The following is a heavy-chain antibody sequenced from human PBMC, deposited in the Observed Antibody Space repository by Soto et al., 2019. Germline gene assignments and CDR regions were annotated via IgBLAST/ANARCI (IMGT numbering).Heavy chain of an antibody. V-gene: IGHV4-39*02. D-gene: IGHD6-13*01. CDR3: ARESRSWYGSIWDY. CDR2: IYYSGST. CDR1: GGSISSSSYY. J-gene: IGHJ4*02. Sequence: SETLSLTCTVSGGSISSSSYYWGWIRQPPGKGLEWIGSIYYSGSTHYNPSLKSRVTISVDTSKNQFSLKLSSVTAADTAVYYCARESRSWYGSIWDYWGQGTLVTVSS.